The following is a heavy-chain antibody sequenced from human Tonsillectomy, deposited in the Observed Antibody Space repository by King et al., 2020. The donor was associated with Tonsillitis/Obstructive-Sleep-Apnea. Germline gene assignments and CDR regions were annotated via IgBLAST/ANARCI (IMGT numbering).Heavy chain of an antibody. J-gene: IGHJ6*03. CDR3: ARGRSSVKNYNMDV. D-gene: IGHD6-6*01. Sequence: VQMQESGPGLVMPSETLSLTCTVSGGSIKNYYWTWVRQTPGKGLEWIGYIYNSGTTHFNPSLKSRVTMSADKNQLSLRLTSVTPADTAVYYCARGRSSVKNYNMDVWGKGTAVAVSS. CDR1: GGSIKNYY. CDR2: IYNSGTT. V-gene: IGHV4-59*01.